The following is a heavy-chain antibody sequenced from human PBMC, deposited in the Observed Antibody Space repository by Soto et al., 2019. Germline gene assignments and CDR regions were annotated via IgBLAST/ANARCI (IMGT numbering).Heavy chain of an antibody. D-gene: IGHD1-26*01. CDR1: GYAFVHYS. CDR3: ARDMMGARKAFAV. CDR2: INSGNGNT. J-gene: IGHJ3*01. V-gene: IGHV1-3*01. Sequence: ASVKVSCKASGYAFVHYSLHWVRQAPGQRLEWMGWINSGNGNTKYSEKFRGRLSLKTDTSATTVYMEMGSLISADTAVYFCARDMMGARKAFAVWGQGTRVTV.